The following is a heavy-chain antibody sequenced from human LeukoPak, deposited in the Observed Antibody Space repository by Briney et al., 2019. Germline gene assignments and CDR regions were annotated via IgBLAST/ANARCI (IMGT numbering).Heavy chain of an antibody. CDR3: ARDQGNNWFDP. J-gene: IGHJ5*02. CDR2: IFYSGST. Sequence: SETLSLTCTVSGGSISSSSYYWGWIRQPPGKGLEWIGNIFYSGSTYYNPSLKSRVTMSVDTSKNQFSLQLISVTAADTAVFYCARDQGNNWFDPWGQGTLVTVSS. CDR1: GGSISSSSYY. V-gene: IGHV4-39*07.